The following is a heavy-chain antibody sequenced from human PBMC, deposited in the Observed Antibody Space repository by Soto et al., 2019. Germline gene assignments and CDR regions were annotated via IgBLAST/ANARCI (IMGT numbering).Heavy chain of an antibody. CDR3: ARSSGGNFGIIIEGTNWFDP. J-gene: IGHJ5*02. CDR2: INPHGGST. V-gene: IGHV1-46*01. Sequence: GASVKVSCKAPRDTFTSYYINWVRQAPGQGLEWMGVINPHGGSTAYAQKFKGRVTLTRDTSASTVYMEVSSLTSEDTAMYYCARSSGGNFGIIIEGTNWFDPRGQGTLVTVSS. D-gene: IGHD1-26*01. CDR1: RDTFTSYY.